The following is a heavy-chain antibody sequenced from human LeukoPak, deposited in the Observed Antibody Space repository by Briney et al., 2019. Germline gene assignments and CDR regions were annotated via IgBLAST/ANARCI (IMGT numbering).Heavy chain of an antibody. Sequence: SETLSLTCAVYGGSFSGYYWSWIRQPPGKGLEWIGEINHSGSTNYNPSLKSRVTISVDTSKNQFSLKLSSVTAADTAVYYCARSIAVAGTNWFDPWGQGTLVTVSS. J-gene: IGHJ5*02. CDR1: GGSFSGYY. CDR3: ARSIAVAGTNWFDP. D-gene: IGHD6-19*01. V-gene: IGHV4-34*01. CDR2: INHSGST.